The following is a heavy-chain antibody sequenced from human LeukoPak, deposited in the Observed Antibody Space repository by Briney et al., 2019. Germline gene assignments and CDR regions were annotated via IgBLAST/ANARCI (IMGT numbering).Heavy chain of an antibody. CDR2: ISYGGST. V-gene: IGHV4-39*01. D-gene: IGHD1-14*01. CDR1: GGSISSNSNY. J-gene: IGHJ3*02. Sequence: SETLSLTCTVSGGSISSNSNYWAWIRQPPGRGLEWIGSISYGGSTYYSPSLESRVTISVDTSKNQFSLKLSSVTAADTAVYYCARHEAETNDAFDIWGQGTMVTVSS. CDR3: ARHEAETNDAFDI.